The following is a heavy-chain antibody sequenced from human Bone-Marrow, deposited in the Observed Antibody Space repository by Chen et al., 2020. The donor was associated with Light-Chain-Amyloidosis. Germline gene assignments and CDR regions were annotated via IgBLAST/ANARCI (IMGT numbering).Heavy chain of an antibody. V-gene: IGHV5-51*01. CDR2: IYPDDSDA. J-gene: IGHJ4*02. CDR1: GYTFPNYW. D-gene: IGHD5-12*01. Sequence: EVQLEQSGPEVKKPGESLKISCKGSGYTFPNYWIGWVRQMPGKGLEWMGVIYPDDSDASYSPSFEGPVTISADKSITTAYLQWRSLKASDTAMYYCARRRDGYNFDYWGQGTLVTVSS. CDR3: ARRRDGYNFDY.